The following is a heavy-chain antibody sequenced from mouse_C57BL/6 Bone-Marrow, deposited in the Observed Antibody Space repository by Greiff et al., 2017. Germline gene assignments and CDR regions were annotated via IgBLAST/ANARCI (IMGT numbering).Heavy chain of an antibody. CDR3: AGESMVTY. J-gene: IGHJ2*01. CDR1: GYTFTSYW. CDR2: IHPNSGST. V-gene: IGHV1-64*01. Sequence: VKLQQSGAELVKPGASVKLSCKASGYTFTSYWMHWVKQRPGQGLEWIGMIHPNSGSTNYNEKFKSKATLTVDKSSSTAYMQLSRLTSEDSAVYYCAGESMVTYWGQGTALTVSS. D-gene: IGHD2-2*01.